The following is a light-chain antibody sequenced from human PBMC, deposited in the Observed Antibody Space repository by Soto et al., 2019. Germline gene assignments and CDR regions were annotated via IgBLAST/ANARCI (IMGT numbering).Light chain of an antibody. CDR2: DVS. J-gene: IGKJ5*01. CDR1: QVIGND. V-gene: IGKV1-33*01. Sequence: DIQMTQSPSTLSASVGDRVTITCRASQVIGNDLAWYQQKPGKAPKLLIDDVSNLETGVPSRFSGSGSGTHFTFTIASLQPEDTAIYYCQQYYDLPITFGQGTRLEIK. CDR3: QQYYDLPIT.